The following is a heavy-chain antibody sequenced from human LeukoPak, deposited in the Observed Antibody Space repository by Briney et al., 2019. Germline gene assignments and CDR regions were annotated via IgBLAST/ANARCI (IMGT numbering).Heavy chain of an antibody. D-gene: IGHD5-24*01. CDR1: GYTFTGYY. V-gene: IGHV1-2*02. J-gene: IGHJ1*01. CDR3: ARVLKDGYNNGNFQH. CDR2: INPNSSAT. Sequence: ASVRVSCKASGYTFTGYYVHWVRQVPGQGLEWMGWINPNSSATNFPQKFQGRVTLTRDTSITTAYMELSRLRSDDTAVYYCARVLKDGYNNGNFQHWGQGTLVTVSS.